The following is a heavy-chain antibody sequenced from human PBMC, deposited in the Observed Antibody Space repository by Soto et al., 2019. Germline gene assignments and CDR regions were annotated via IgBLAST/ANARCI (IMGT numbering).Heavy chain of an antibody. CDR1: GGTFSSYA. CDR3: ARLGYCSGGSCNHPQYYGMDV. CDR2: IIPIFGTA. D-gene: IGHD2-15*01. Sequence: SVKVSCKASGGTFSSYAISWVRQAPGQGLEWMGGIIPIFGTANYAQKFQGRVTITADKSTSTAYMELSSLRSEDTAVYYCARLGYCSGGSCNHPQYYGMDVWGQGTRVTVSS. J-gene: IGHJ6*02. V-gene: IGHV1-69*06.